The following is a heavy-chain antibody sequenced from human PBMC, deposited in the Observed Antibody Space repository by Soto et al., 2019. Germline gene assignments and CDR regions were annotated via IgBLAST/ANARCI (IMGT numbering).Heavy chain of an antibody. V-gene: IGHV2-5*02. CDR3: AHCNVAGSYQYHFQF. D-gene: IGHD1-26*01. J-gene: IGHJ4*02. CDR1: GFTVTTTGVG. CDR2: VSWDDDK. Sequence: QITLKESGPTLVKPTQTLTLTCTLSGFTVTTTGVGVGWIRQPPGKALEWLALVSWDDDKRYRPSLKSRLTITKDTSKNQVVLTMTNVDPVDTATYYCAHCNVAGSYQYHFQFWGQGALVTVSS.